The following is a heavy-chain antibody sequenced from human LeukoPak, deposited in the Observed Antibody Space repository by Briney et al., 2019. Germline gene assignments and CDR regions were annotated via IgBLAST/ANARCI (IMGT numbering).Heavy chain of an antibody. V-gene: IGHV3-7*05. CDR3: AREAQQHYYFDY. D-gene: IGHD6-13*01. J-gene: IGHJ4*02. CDR1: GFTFSRFW. CDR2: IKQDASEK. Sequence: GGSLRHSCAASGFTFSRFWMSWVRQAPGKGLECVATIKQDASEKYYVDSVKGRFTISRDNAKNSLYLQMNSLRAEDTAVYYCAREAQQHYYFDYWGQGTLVTVSS.